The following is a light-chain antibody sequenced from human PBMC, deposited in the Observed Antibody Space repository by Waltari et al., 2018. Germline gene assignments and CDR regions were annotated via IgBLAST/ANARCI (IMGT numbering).Light chain of an antibody. J-gene: IGLJ3*02. CDR3: AAWDDSLNAWV. V-gene: IGLV1-44*01. Sequence: QSVLTQPPSASGTPGQSVTISCSGSSSNIGRNTVNWYPQLPGTAPKHLIYSNHQRPSGVPDRFSASKSGTSASLAISGLQSGDGADFYCAAWDDSLNAWVFGGGSKLTVL. CDR1: SSNIGRNT. CDR2: SNH.